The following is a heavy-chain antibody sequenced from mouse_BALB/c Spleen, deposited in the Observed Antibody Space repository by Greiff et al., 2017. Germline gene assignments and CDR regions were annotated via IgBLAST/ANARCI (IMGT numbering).Heavy chain of an antibody. J-gene: IGHJ3*01. V-gene: IGHV1-82*01. CDR3: ARGYGSSYWFAD. D-gene: IGHD1-1*01. Sequence: QVQLQQSGPELVKPGASVKISCKASGYAFSSSWMNWVKQRPGQGLEWIGRIYPGDGDTNYNGKFKGKATLTADKSSSTAYMQLSSLTSVDSAVYYCARGYGSSYWFADWGQGTLVTVSA. CDR1: GYAFSSSW. CDR2: IYPGDGDT.